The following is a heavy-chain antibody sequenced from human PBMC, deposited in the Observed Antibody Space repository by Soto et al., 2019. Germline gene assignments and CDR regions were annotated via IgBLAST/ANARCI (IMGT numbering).Heavy chain of an antibody. J-gene: IGHJ6*01. Sequence: GASLKISCKASGYSFSNYWIGWVRQMPGKGLEWMGVIYPHDSDTKYSPSFQGQVTISVDKSLSTVYLQWSSLRASDTAMYFCARETGAPYYYRMDVWGQGTTVTVSS. V-gene: IGHV5-51*01. CDR2: IYPHDSDT. D-gene: IGHD3-10*01. CDR1: GYSFSNYW. CDR3: ARETGAPYYYRMDV.